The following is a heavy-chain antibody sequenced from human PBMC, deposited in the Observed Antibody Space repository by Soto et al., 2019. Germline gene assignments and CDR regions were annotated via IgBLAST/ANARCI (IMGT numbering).Heavy chain of an antibody. J-gene: IGHJ4*02. V-gene: IGHV2-5*02. Sequence: QITLKESGPTLVKPTQTLTLTCTFSGFSLSTSGVAVGWIRQPPGNALEWLALIYWDVDKRYSPSMKSRLTITKDTSKNQVVLTLTKMDPVDTATYYCSHTPGRYSYGDLDFWGQGTLVTVS. D-gene: IGHD5-18*01. CDR3: SHTPGRYSYGDLDF. CDR2: IYWDVDK. CDR1: GFSLSTSGVA.